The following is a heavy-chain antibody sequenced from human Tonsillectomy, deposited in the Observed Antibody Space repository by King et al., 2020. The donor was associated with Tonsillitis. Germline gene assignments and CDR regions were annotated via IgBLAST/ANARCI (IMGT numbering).Heavy chain of an antibody. D-gene: IGHD4-17*01. CDR2: ASYSGST. J-gene: IGHJ5*02. CDR1: GGSISSFY. V-gene: IGHV4-59*01. Sequence: LQLQESGPGLVKPSETLSLTCTVSGGSISSFYWSWIRPPPGKGLEWIGSASYSGSTNYNPSLKSRVTMSVDTSKNQFSLRLTSVTAADSAMYYCARAVYGDYPYNWFDPWGQGTLVTVSS. CDR3: ARAVYGDYPYNWFDP.